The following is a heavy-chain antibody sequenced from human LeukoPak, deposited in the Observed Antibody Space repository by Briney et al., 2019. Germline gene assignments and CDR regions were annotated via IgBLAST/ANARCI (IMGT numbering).Heavy chain of an antibody. CDR2: IQTEPYSHAT. J-gene: IGHJ4*02. CDR1: GFTFSGFD. V-gene: IGHV3-73*01. D-gene: IGHD2-2*01. CDR3: TRRDCSSFSCYSFDS. Sequence: PGGSLRLSCTPSGFTFSGFDIHWVRQASGKGLEWVGRIQTEPYSHATAYAASVKGRFTISRDDSKNTAYLQMNSLKAEDTAVYYCTRRDCSSFSCYSFDSWGQGILVTVSS.